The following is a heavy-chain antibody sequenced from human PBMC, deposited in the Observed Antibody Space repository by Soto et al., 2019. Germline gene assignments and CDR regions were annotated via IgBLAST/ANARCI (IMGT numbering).Heavy chain of an antibody. D-gene: IGHD1-1*01. Sequence: PGESLKISCSVSGFTLSDYHMHWVRQAPGKGLEYVSSISPNGERTYYAESVKGRFTISRDNSKNTLYLQMSSLRGVDTAVYYCVKDRWIDYWGQGILVTVSS. CDR1: GFTLSDYH. CDR3: VKDRWIDY. CDR2: ISPNGERT. J-gene: IGHJ4*02. V-gene: IGHV3-64D*06.